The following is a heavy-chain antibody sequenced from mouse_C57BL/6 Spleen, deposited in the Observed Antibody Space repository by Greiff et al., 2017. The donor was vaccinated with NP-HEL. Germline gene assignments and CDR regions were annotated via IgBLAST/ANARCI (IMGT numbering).Heavy chain of an antibody. D-gene: IGHD4-1*01. CDR3: AREGSNWDGWFAY. J-gene: IGHJ3*01. CDR1: GFTFSSYA. V-gene: IGHV5-4*01. CDR2: ISDGGSYT. Sequence: EVKVVESGGGLVKPGGSLKLSCAASGFTFSSYAMSWVRQTPEKRLEWVATISDGGSYTYYPDNVKGRFTISRDNAKNNLYLQMSHLKSEDTAMYYCAREGSNWDGWFAYWGQGTLVTVSA.